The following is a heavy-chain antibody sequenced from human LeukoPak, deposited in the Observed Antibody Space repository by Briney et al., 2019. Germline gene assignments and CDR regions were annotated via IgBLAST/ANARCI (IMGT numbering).Heavy chain of an antibody. CDR2: ISSSGGST. CDR3: VKGASYGDYGGY. Sequence: GGSLRLSCSASGFTFSSYAMHWVRQAPGKGLEYVSAISSSGGSTYYADSVKGRFTISRDNSKNTLYFQMSSLRGEDTAVYYCVKGASYGDYGGYWGQGTLVTVSS. D-gene: IGHD4-17*01. J-gene: IGHJ4*02. CDR1: GFTFSSYA. V-gene: IGHV3-64D*06.